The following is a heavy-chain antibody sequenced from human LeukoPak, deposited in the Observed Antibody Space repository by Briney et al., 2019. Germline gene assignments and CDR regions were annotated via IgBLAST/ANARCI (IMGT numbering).Heavy chain of an antibody. J-gene: IGHJ5*02. CDR3: ARRRATIFGVVIIKGWFDP. Sequence: SETLSLTCTVSGGSISSGGYYWSWIRQHPGKGLKWIGYIYYSGTTYYNPSLKSRVTISVDTSKNQFSLKLSSVTAADTAVYYCARRRATIFGVVIIKGWFDPWGQGTLVTVSS. D-gene: IGHD3-3*01. CDR1: GGSISSGGYY. V-gene: IGHV4-31*03. CDR2: IYYSGTT.